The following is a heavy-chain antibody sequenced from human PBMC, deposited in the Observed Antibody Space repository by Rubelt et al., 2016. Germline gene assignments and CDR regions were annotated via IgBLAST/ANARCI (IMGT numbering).Heavy chain of an antibody. CDR2: IIPIFGHA. CDR1: GGTFSSYA. V-gene: IGHV1-69*06. CDR3: AREQLNWFDP. D-gene: IGHD1-1*01. Sequence: QVQLVQSGAEVKKPGSSVKVSCKASGGTFSSYAISWVRQAPGQGLEWMGGIIPIFGHAKSGQNVQGRVTITADKSTSTAYMELRSLRSEDTAVYYCAREQLNWFDPWGQGTLVTVSS. J-gene: IGHJ5*02.